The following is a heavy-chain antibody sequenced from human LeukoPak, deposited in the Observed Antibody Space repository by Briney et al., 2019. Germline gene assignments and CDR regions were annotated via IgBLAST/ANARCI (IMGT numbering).Heavy chain of an antibody. Sequence: SETLSLTCAVYGGSFSGYYWSWIRQPPGKGLEWIGEIYHSGSTNYNPSLKSRVTISVDKSKNQFSLKLSSVTAADTAVYYCARGNYGENQKDAFDIWGQGTMVTVSS. D-gene: IGHD4-17*01. CDR2: IYHSGST. V-gene: IGHV4-34*01. CDR1: GGSFSGYY. J-gene: IGHJ3*02. CDR3: ARGNYGENQKDAFDI.